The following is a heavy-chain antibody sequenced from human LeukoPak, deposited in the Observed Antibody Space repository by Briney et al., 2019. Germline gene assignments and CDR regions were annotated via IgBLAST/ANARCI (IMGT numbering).Heavy chain of an antibody. CDR3: AKEGLGSTAVADRGYDY. CDR2: ISNDGNRK. D-gene: IGHD6-19*01. V-gene: IGHV3-30*18. J-gene: IGHJ4*02. CDR1: GFTFSSYG. Sequence: PGGSLRLSCAASGFTFSSYGMHWVRQAPGKGLEWVAVISNDGNRKYYADSVKGRFTISRDNSKNTLYLEMNSLRAEDAAVYYCAKEGLGSTAVADRGYDYWGQGILVTVS.